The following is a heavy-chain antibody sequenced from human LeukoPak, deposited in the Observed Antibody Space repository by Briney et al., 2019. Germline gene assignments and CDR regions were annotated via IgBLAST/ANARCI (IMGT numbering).Heavy chain of an antibody. V-gene: IGHV3-48*03. CDR3: AKLLAVAGTWDRFDY. J-gene: IGHJ4*02. CDR1: GFTFISYE. Sequence: GGSLRLSCAASGFTFISYEMNWVRQAPGKGLEWVSYISSSGTTIHYADSVKGRFTISRDNAKNSLYLQMNSLRAEDTAVYYCAKLLAVAGTWDRFDYWGQGTLVTVSS. CDR2: ISSSGTTI. D-gene: IGHD6-19*01.